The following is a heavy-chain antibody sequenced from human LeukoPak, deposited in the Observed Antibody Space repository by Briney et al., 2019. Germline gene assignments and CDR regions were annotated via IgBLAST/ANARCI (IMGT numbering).Heavy chain of an antibody. D-gene: IGHD3-16*01. CDR1: GRSLSSYY. V-gene: IGHV4-4*07. J-gene: IGHJ4*02. Sequence: LEPLSLTCTLSGRSLSSYYWIWLRQPAGKGREWIGRISTSGTTNYNPSLKSRVTIPVDKSKNQFSLKLIFVTAADTAVYYCASSGGMTFDYWGQGTLATVSS. CDR3: ASSGGMTFDY. CDR2: ISTSGTT.